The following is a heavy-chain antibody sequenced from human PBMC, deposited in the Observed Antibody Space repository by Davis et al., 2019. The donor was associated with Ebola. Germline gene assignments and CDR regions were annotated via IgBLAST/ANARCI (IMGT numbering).Heavy chain of an antibody. V-gene: IGHV4-34*01. Sequence: MPSETLSLTCTVSGGSISSHYWSWIRQAPGKGLEWIGEINHSGSTNYNPSLKSRVVISTDTSKKQFSLKLSSVTAADTAVYYCVQEMATAFDIWGQGTMVTVSS. CDR2: INHSGST. D-gene: IGHD5-24*01. CDR1: GGSISSHY. J-gene: IGHJ3*02. CDR3: VQEMATAFDI.